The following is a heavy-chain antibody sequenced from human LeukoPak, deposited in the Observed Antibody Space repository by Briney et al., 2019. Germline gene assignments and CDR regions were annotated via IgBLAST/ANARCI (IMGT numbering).Heavy chain of an antibody. Sequence: ASVKVSCKASGYTFTSYAMHWVRQAPGQRLEWMGWINACNGNTKYSQKFQGRVTITRDTSASTAYMELSSLRSEDTAVYYCARFSLAYCGGDCYSWDAFDIWGQGTMVTVSS. V-gene: IGHV1-3*01. CDR1: GYTFTSYA. J-gene: IGHJ3*02. D-gene: IGHD2-21*02. CDR2: INACNGNT. CDR3: ARFSLAYCGGDCYSWDAFDI.